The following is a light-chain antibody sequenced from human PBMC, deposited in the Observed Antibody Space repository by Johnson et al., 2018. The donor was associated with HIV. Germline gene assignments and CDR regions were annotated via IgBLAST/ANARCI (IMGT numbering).Light chain of an antibody. CDR2: DNN. V-gene: IGLV1-51*01. CDR3: GTWDSSLSAGCYV. CDR1: SSNIGNNY. Sequence: QSVLTQPPSVSAAPGQKVTISCSGSSSNIGNNYVSWYQQLPGTAPRLVTYDNNKRPSGIPDRFSGSKSGTSATLGITGLQPGDEADYYCGTWDSSLSAGCYVFGTGTKVTVL. J-gene: IGLJ1*01.